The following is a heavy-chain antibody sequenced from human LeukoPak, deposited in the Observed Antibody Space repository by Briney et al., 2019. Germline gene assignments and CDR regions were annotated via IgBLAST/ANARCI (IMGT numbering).Heavy chain of an antibody. CDR3: ARDDCSSTSCYAFDI. Sequence: LGASVKVSCKASGYTFTSYDINWVRQATGQGLEWMGWMNPNSGGTNYAQKFQGRVTMTRDTSISTAYMELSRLRSDDTAVYYCARDDCSSTSCYAFDIWGQGTMVTVSS. CDR2: MNPNSGGT. J-gene: IGHJ3*02. V-gene: IGHV1-2*03. CDR1: GYTFTSYD. D-gene: IGHD2-2*01.